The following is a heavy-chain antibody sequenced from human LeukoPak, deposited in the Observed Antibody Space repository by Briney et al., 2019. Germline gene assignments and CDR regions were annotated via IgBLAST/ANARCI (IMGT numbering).Heavy chain of an antibody. V-gene: IGHV1-69*06. J-gene: IGHJ4*02. Sequence: ASVKVSCKASVGTFSSYAISWVRQAPVQGLEWMGGIIPIFGTANYAQKFQGRVTITADKSTSTAYMELSSLRSDDTAVYYCASIRLRGYSYGYDYWGQGTLVTVSS. D-gene: IGHD5-18*01. CDR3: ASIRLRGYSYGYDY. CDR1: VGTFSSYA. CDR2: IIPIFGTA.